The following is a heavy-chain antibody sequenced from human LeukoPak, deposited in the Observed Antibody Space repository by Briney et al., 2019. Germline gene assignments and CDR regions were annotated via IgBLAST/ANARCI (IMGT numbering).Heavy chain of an antibody. D-gene: IGHD1-26*01. CDR3: ARNVVEATFLRLPPHFDY. CDR2: IIPIFGTA. CDR1: GGTFSSYA. J-gene: IGHJ4*02. V-gene: IGHV1-69*13. Sequence: SVKVSCKASGGTFSSYAISWVRQAPGQGLEWMGGIIPIFGTANYAQKFQGRVTITADESTSTAYMELSSLRSEDTAVYYCARNVVEATFLRLPPHFDYWGQGTLVTVSS.